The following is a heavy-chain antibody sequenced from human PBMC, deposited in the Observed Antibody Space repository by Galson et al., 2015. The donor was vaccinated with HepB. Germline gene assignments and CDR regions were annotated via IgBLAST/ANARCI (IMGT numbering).Heavy chain of an antibody. CDR3: ARGTAVVTPLVDY. Sequence: SLRLSCAASGFTSSSYSMNWVRQAPGKGLEWVSYISSSSSTIYYADSVKGRFTISRDNAKNSLYLQMNSLRAEDTAVYYCARGTAVVTPLVDYWGQGTLVTVSS. D-gene: IGHD4-23*01. V-gene: IGHV3-48*01. J-gene: IGHJ4*02. CDR1: GFTSSSYS. CDR2: ISSSSSTI.